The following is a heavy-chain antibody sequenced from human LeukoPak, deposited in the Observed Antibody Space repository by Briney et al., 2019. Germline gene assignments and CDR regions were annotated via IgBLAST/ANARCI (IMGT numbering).Heavy chain of an antibody. CDR3: ARGGSSGWPFDY. V-gene: IGHV3-30*02. D-gene: IGHD6-19*01. CDR1: GFTFSNYG. Sequence: GGSLRLSCAASGFTFSNYGMHWVRQAPGKGLEWVAFIRYDGSNEYYGDSMKGRFTISRDNSKNTLSLQMNSLRAEDTAVYYCARGGSSGWPFDYWGQGTLVTVSS. CDR2: IRYDGSNE. J-gene: IGHJ4*02.